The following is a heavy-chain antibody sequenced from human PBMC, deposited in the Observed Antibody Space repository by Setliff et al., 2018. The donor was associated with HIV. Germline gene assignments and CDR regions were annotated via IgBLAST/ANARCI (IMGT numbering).Heavy chain of an antibody. CDR2: IIPTFDTA. V-gene: IGHV1-69*06. CDR3: ARGVHSGGSGWYNWYFDL. D-gene: IGHD6-19*01. Sequence: ASVKVSCKASGGTFSRHAFSWVRQAPGQGLEWMGGIIPTFDTANYAQKFQGRVTFTADKSTNTVYMELNSLRSEDTAMYYCARGVHSGGSGWYNWYFDLWGRGTLVTVSS. CDR1: GGTFSRHA. J-gene: IGHJ2*01.